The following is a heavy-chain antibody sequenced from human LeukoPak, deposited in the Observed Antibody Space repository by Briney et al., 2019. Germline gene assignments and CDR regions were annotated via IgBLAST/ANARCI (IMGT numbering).Heavy chain of an antibody. CDR1: GGSISNYY. Sequence: SETLSLTCTVSGGSISNYYWNWIRRPPGKGLEWIGYIYYNGNTNYSPSLKSRVTMSVDTSKNLFSLKVSSVTAADTAVYYCARGRSNYYGMDVWGRGTTVTVSS. J-gene: IGHJ6*02. CDR2: IYYNGNT. V-gene: IGHV4-59*01. D-gene: IGHD1-26*01. CDR3: ARGRSNYYGMDV.